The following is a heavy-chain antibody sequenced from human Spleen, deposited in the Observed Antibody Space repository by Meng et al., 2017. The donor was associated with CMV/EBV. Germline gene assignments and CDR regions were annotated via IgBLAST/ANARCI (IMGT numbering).Heavy chain of an antibody. CDR3: ARRPGYNHHDY. Sequence: ASVKVSCKASGSTFTVYYTHWVRQAPGQGLEYMGWINPNSGGTNYAQKFQGRVTMTRDTSITTAYMELRSLTSDDTAVYYCARRPGYNHHDYWGQGTLVTVSS. D-gene: IGHD1-14*01. CDR1: GSTFTVYY. V-gene: IGHV1-2*02. CDR2: INPNSGGT. J-gene: IGHJ4*02.